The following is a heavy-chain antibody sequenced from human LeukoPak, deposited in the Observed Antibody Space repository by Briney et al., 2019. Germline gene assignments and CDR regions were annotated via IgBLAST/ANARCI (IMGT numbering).Heavy chain of an antibody. J-gene: IGHJ5*02. D-gene: IGHD3-16*02. CDR1: GGSFSGYY. V-gene: IGHV4-34*01. CDR3: ARYYDYVWGSYRLSP. Sequence: SETLSLTCAVYGGSFSGYYWSWIRQPPGKGLEWIGEINHSGSTNYNPSLKSRVTISVDTSKNQFSLKLSSVTAADTAVYYCARYYDYVWGSYRLSPRGQGTLVTVSS. CDR2: INHSGST.